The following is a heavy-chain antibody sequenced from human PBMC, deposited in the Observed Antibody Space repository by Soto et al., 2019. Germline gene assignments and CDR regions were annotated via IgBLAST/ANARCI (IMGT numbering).Heavy chain of an antibody. CDR2: TYYRSKWYN. Sequence: SQTLSLTCAISGDSVSSNSGAWNWIRQSPSRGLEWLGRTYYRSKWYNGYAVSVKSRITINPDTSKNQFSLQLSSVTPEDTAVYYCTGQSVAGAFAFWGQGPTGTVST. CDR3: TGQSVAGAFAF. D-gene: IGHD2-8*02. J-gene: IGHJ4*02. V-gene: IGHV6-1*01. CDR1: GDSVSSNSGA.